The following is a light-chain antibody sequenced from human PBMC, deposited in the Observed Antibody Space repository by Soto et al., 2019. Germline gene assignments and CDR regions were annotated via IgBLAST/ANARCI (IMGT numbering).Light chain of an antibody. J-gene: IGLJ2*01. V-gene: IGLV2-14*01. Sequence: SALPQLSSVYVYPGQSNKISCTGTSSDVGGYNYVSWYQQHPGKAPKLIIYEVSNRPSGVSNRFSGSKSGNTASLTISGLQAQDEADYYCSSYTSSIPRVFGGGTKVTVL. CDR1: SSDVGGYNY. CDR3: SSYTSSIPRV. CDR2: EVS.